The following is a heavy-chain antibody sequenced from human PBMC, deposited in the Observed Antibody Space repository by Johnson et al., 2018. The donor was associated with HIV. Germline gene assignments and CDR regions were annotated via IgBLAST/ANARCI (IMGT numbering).Heavy chain of an antibody. Sequence: QVQLVESGGGLIQPGGSLRLSCAASGFNVSGKYMTWVRQAPGKWLEWVAVISYDGSNKYYADSVKGRFTISRDNSKNTLYLQMNSLRAEDTAVYYCAREAGPWDAFDIWGQGTMVTVSS. CDR1: GFNVSGKY. CDR3: AREAGPWDAFDI. CDR2: ISYDGSNK. J-gene: IGHJ3*02. V-gene: IGHV3-30*03.